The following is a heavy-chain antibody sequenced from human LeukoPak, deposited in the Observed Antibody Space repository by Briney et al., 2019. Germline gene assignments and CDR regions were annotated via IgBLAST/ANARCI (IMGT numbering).Heavy chain of an antibody. CDR3: ARGPVLRAGYYYYGMDV. CDR1: GYTFTSYD. J-gene: IGHJ6*02. V-gene: IGHV1-8*01. Sequence: ASVKVSCKASGYTFTSYDINWVRQATGQGLEWTGWMNPNSGNTGYAQKFQGRVTMTRNTSISTAYMELSSLRSEDTAVYYCARGPVLRAGYYYYGMDVWGQGTTVTVSS. CDR2: MNPNSGNT.